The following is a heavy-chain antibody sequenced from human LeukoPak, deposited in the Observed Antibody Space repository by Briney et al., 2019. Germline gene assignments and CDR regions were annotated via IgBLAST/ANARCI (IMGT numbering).Heavy chain of an antibody. J-gene: IGHJ4*02. CDR2: MYYGGST. V-gene: IGHV4-39*01. D-gene: IGHD3-10*01. CDR1: GGSISSSTYY. Sequence: KPSETLSLTCTVSGGSISSSTYYWGWVRQPPGKGLEWIGNMYYGGSTYYNPSLKSRVTISVDTSNNQFSLKLSSVTAADTAMYYCARRNSGSGNFDCWGQGTLVIVSS. CDR3: ARRNSGSGNFDC.